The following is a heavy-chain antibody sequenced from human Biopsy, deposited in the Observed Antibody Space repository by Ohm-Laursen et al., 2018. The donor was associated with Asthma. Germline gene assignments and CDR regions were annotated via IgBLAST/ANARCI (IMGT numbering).Heavy chain of an antibody. CDR3: ARKYYDFLTGQVKDVFGV. D-gene: IGHD3-9*01. V-gene: IGHV1-3*04. CDR2: VNTGNGDT. CDR1: GYNFISFA. J-gene: IGHJ3*01. Sequence: SVKVSCKASGYNFISFAIHWVRQAPGQRLEWMGWVNTGNGDTKHSQKFQGRVTITRDTSASTAYMELRSLRSEDTATYYCARKYYDFLTGQVKDVFGVWGQGTMVTVSS.